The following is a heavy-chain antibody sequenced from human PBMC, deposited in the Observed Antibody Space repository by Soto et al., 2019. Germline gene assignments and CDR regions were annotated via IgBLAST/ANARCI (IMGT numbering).Heavy chain of an antibody. V-gene: IGHV4-59*01. CDR2: IYYSGST. Sequence: TLSLTCAVSGDSISSYYWTWIRQPPGKGLEWIGYIYYSGSTNYNPSLKSRVTISIDTSRNQFSLSLTSVTAADTAVYYCARAFAGTGAYWYFGLWGRGTLVTVSS. CDR3: ARAFAGTGAYWYFGL. D-gene: IGHD2-8*02. J-gene: IGHJ2*01. CDR1: GDSISSYY.